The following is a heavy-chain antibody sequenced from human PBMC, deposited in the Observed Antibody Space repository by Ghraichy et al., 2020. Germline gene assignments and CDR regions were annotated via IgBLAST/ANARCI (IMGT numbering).Heavy chain of an antibody. CDR2: ISSSSSYI. D-gene: IGHD3-10*01. CDR3: ARGSYYYGSGIYRYFDY. J-gene: IGHJ4*02. Sequence: GGSLRLSCAASGFTFSSYSMNWVRQAPGKGLEWVSSISSSSSYIYYADSVKGRFTISRDNAKNSLYLQMNSLRAEDTAVYYCARGSYYYGSGIYRYFDYWGQGTLVTVSS. CDR1: GFTFSSYS. V-gene: IGHV3-21*01.